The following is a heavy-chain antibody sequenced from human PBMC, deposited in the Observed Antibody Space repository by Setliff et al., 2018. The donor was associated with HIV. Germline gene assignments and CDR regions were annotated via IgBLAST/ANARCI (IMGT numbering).Heavy chain of an antibody. D-gene: IGHD6-13*01. Sequence: GSLRLSCAASGFTFSSYTMNWVRQAPGKGLEWVSSISGSGGSTYYADSVKGRFTISRDNSKNTLFLQMNSLRPEDTAVYYCARDCRVGWVFAYGMDVWGQGTLVTVSS. J-gene: IGHJ6*02. V-gene: IGHV3-23*01. CDR2: ISGSGGST. CDR3: ARDCRVGWVFAYGMDV. CDR1: GFTFSSYT.